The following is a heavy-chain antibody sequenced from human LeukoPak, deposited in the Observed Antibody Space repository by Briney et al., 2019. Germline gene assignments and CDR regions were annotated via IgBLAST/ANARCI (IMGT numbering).Heavy chain of an antibody. D-gene: IGHD6-19*01. J-gene: IGHJ6*03. Sequence: GASVKVSCKASGYTFTSYGISWVRQAPGQGLEWMGWISAYNGNTNYAQKLQGRVTMTTDTSTSTAYMELRSLRSDDTAVYYCARGSRVMAVAGSYYYYMDVWGKGTTVTISS. CDR1: GYTFTSYG. CDR3: ARGSRVMAVAGSYYYYMDV. V-gene: IGHV1-18*01. CDR2: ISAYNGNT.